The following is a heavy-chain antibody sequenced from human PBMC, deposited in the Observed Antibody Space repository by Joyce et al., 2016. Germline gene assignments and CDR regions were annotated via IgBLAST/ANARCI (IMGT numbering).Heavy chain of an antibody. Sequence: QVQLVQSGAEVKKPGSSLKVSCKASGGTFSSYAISWGRQAPGQGLEWMGGIIPIFSTANYAQKCQGRVTGAADESTSTAYMELSSLRSEDTAVYYCARGGSCSGGTCYSSAYYYYGMDVWGQGTTVTVSS. CDR1: GGTFSSYA. V-gene: IGHV1-69*12. D-gene: IGHD2-15*01. CDR2: IIPIFSTA. CDR3: ARGGSCSGGTCYSSAYYYYGMDV. J-gene: IGHJ6*02.